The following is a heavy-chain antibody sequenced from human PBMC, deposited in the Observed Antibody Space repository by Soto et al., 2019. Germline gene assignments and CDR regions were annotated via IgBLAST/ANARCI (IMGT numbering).Heavy chain of an antibody. Sequence: QVQLQQWGAGLLKPSETLSLTCAVYGGFVTSGSYYWSWIRQPPGKGLEWIGEMSHSGGTHFNPSPKGRVTISVDTSKNQSTLKMSSVTAADTALYYCARVERGTATTVVDAFDIWGPGTMVTVSS. J-gene: IGHJ3*02. V-gene: IGHV4-34*01. CDR2: MSHSGGT. D-gene: IGHD1-1*01. CDR1: GGFVTSGSYY. CDR3: ARVERGTATTVVDAFDI.